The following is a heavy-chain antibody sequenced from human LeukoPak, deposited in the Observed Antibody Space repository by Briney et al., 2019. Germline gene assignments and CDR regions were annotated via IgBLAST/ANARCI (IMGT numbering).Heavy chain of an antibody. Sequence: PSETLSLTCTVSGGSIRSYYWSWIRQPAGKGLEWIGRIYTSGSTNYNPSLKSRVTMSVDTSKNQFSLKLSSVTAADTAVYYCARVNPRSSGWELEDWGQGTLVTVSS. CDR1: GGSIRSYY. CDR3: ARVNPRSSGWELED. J-gene: IGHJ4*02. CDR2: IYTSGST. D-gene: IGHD1-26*01. V-gene: IGHV4-4*07.